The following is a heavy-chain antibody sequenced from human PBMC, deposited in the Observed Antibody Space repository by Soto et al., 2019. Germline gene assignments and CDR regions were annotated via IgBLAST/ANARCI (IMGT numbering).Heavy chain of an antibody. V-gene: IGHV2-5*02. D-gene: IGHD6-13*01. J-gene: IGHJ5*02. CDR1: GFSLSTTGVG. CDR2: IYWDGEK. Sequence: QITLKESGPTLVKPTQTLTLTCTFSGFSLSTTGVGVGWIRQPPGKALEWLALIYWDGEKRYSPSLKSRLTITKDTSRNQVVLTMTNMDPVDTATYYCAHRPWYAFEPWGQGILVTVSS. CDR3: AHRPWYAFEP.